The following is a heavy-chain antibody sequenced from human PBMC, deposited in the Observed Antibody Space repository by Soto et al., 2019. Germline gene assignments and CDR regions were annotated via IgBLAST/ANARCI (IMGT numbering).Heavy chain of an antibody. Sequence: SLSCAASGFAVNSDYMSWVRQAPGKGLEWVSVIYGGGTIHYSDSVKGRFTISRDNSKNTVFLQMNSLRAEETAVYYCVRTSSYWGQGTRVTVSS. J-gene: IGHJ4*02. CDR1: GFAVNSDY. CDR2: IYGGGTI. V-gene: IGHV3-53*01. D-gene: IGHD2-2*01. CDR3: VRTSSY.